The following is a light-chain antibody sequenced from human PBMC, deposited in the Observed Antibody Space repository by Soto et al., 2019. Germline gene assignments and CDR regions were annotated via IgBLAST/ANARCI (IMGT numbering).Light chain of an antibody. J-gene: IGKJ4*01. Sequence: EIVLTQSPATLSLSPGERATLSCRASQSISSHLAWYQQKPGQAPRLLMYDASNRATGIPARFSGGGSGTDFTLTISSLEPEDLAVYYCQQRTNWPLTFGGGTKVEIK. CDR1: QSISSH. CDR2: DAS. V-gene: IGKV3-11*01. CDR3: QQRTNWPLT.